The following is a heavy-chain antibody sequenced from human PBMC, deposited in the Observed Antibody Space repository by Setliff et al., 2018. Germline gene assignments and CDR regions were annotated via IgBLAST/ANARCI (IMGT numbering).Heavy chain of an antibody. J-gene: IGHJ4*02. CDR3: ARHRRDSSGNYFVGLYYFDY. D-gene: IGHD3-22*01. V-gene: IGHV4-59*08. Sequence: SETLSLTCTVSGASISGYYWGWIRQPPGKGLEWIGYIYYGGTTNYNPSLKSRVSISLDTSKSQFSLRLSSLTAADTAVYYCARHRRDSSGNYFVGLYYFDYWGQGTPVTVSS. CDR1: GASISGYY. CDR2: IYYGGTT.